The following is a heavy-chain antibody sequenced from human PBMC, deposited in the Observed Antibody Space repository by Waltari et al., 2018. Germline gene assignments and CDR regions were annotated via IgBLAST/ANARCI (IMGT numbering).Heavy chain of an antibody. CDR1: GFTFSRYG. V-gene: IGHV3-30*18. J-gene: IGHJ6*03. CDR2: VTYDGGKK. CDR3: AKERRDGYYFYYMDV. Sequence: QVQLVESGGGVVQPGRSLRLSCAASGFTFSRYGVHWVRQAPGKGLEWVAIVTYDGGKKYYADSVQGRFSVARDNSKNTVSLQMNSLRVEDTAVYYCAKERRDGYYFYYMDVWGKGTTVTVSS.